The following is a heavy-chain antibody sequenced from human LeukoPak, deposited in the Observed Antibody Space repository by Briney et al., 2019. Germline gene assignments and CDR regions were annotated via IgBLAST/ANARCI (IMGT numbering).Heavy chain of an antibody. CDR3: ARAPDPYFDWFDAFDI. CDR2: ISSSSSYI. CDR1: GFTFSSYS. Sequence: GGSLRLSCTASGFTFSSYSMNWVRQAPGKGLEWVSSISSSSSYIYYADSVKGRFTISRDNAKNSLYLQMNSLRAEDTAVYYCARAPDPYFDWFDAFDIWGQGTMVTVSS. D-gene: IGHD3-9*01. V-gene: IGHV3-21*01. J-gene: IGHJ3*02.